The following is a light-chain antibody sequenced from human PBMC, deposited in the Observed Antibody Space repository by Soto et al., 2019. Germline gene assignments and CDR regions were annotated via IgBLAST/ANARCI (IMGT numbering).Light chain of an antibody. CDR3: SKERANTHVV. CDR1: SSDVGSYDL. CDR2: EAT. J-gene: IGLJ2*01. Sequence: QSALTQPASVSGSPGQSITISCTGTSSDVGSYDLVSWYQQYPGKAPKLVIYEATQRASGISDRFSGSESGNTASLTISGHQAEDEAHYYCSKERANTHVVFGGGTQLTVL. V-gene: IGLV2-23*01.